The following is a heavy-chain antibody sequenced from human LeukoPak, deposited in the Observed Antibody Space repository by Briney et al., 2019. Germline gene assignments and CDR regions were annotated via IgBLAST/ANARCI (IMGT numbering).Heavy chain of an antibody. CDR1: GFTFDDYA. D-gene: IGHD2-8*02. V-gene: IGHV3-9*03. CDR3: TRDSGFSSGAVDY. J-gene: IGHJ4*02. Sequence: PGGSLRLSCAASGFTFDDYAMHWVRQAPGKGLEGVSGISWNSGSIGYADSVKGRFTISRDNAKRTLYLQMNSLRADDMALYYCTRDSGFSSGAVDYWGQGTLVTVSS. CDR2: ISWNSGSI.